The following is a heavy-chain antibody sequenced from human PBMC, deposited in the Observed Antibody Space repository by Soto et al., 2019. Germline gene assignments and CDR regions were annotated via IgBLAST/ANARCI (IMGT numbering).Heavy chain of an antibody. J-gene: IGHJ4*02. CDR3: ARAPHHRYYDSSGYDY. CDR2: ISYDGSNK. Sequence: GGSLRLSCAASGFTFSSYAMHWVRQAPGKGLEWVAVISYDGSNKYYADSVKGRFTISRDNSKNTLYLQMNSLRAEDTAVYYCARAPHHRYYDSSGYDYWGQGTLVTVSS. V-gene: IGHV3-30-3*01. CDR1: GFTFSSYA. D-gene: IGHD3-22*01.